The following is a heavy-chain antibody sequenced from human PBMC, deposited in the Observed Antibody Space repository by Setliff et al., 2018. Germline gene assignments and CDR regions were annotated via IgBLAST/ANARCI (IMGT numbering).Heavy chain of an antibody. CDR2: IKQDESEK. CDR1: GFTFTNYW. CDR3: AGGSGWLITN. V-gene: IGHV3-7*03. Sequence: PGGSLRLSCAASGFTFTNYWINWVRQAPGKGLEWVANIKQDESEKHYVGSVKGRFTISRDNARNSVYLQMNSLRAEDTAVYYCAGGSGWLITNWGQGTLVTVSS. D-gene: IGHD5-12*01. J-gene: IGHJ4*02.